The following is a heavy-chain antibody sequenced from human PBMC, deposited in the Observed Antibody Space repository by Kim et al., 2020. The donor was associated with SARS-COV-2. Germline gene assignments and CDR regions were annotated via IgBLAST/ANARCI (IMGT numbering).Heavy chain of an antibody. Sequence: SETLSLTCAVSGGSISSSNWWSWVRQPPGKGLEWIGEIYHSGSTNYNPSLKSRVTISVDKSKNQFSLKLSSVTAADTAVYYCARDRERYFDWLPLMWFDPWGQGTLVTVSS. D-gene: IGHD3-9*01. CDR2: IYHSGST. CDR3: ARDRERYFDWLPLMWFDP. J-gene: IGHJ5*02. CDR1: GGSISSSNW. V-gene: IGHV4-4*02.